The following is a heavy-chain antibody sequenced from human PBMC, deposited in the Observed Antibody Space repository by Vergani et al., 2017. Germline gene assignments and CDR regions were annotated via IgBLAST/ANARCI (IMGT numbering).Heavy chain of an antibody. CDR3: ARGGGEYYYGSGCYEGY. V-gene: IGHV3-23*01. Sequence: EVQLLESGGGLVQPGGSLRLSCAASGFTFSSYAMSWVRQAPGRGLEWVSAISGSGGSTYYADSVKGRFTISRDNSKNTLYLQMSSLRSEDTAVYYCARGGGEYYYGSGCYEGYWGQGTLVTVSS. J-gene: IGHJ4*02. CDR1: GFTFSSYA. D-gene: IGHD3-10*01. CDR2: ISGSGGST.